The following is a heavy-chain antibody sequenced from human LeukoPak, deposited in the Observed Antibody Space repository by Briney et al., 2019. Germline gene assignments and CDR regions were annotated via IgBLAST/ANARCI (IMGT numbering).Heavy chain of an antibody. D-gene: IGHD4-17*01. J-gene: IGHJ6*03. CDR3: ARRGLEPFSTVTTVYYYYYMDV. Sequence: SETLSLTCTVSGGSISSYYWSWIRQPAGKGLEWIGRIYTSGSTNYNPSLKSRVTMSVDTSKNQFSLKLSSVTAADTAVYYCARRGLEPFSTVTTVYYYYYMDVWGKGTTVTVSS. CDR2: IYTSGST. CDR1: GGSISSYY. V-gene: IGHV4-4*07.